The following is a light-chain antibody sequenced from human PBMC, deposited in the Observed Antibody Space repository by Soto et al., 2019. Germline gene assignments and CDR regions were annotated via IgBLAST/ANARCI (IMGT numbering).Light chain of an antibody. J-gene: IGKJ1*01. CDR3: QQYGSSPST. CDR1: QSVSSTN. CDR2: GAS. V-gene: IGKV3-20*01. Sequence: EIVMTQSPATLSVSPGERATLSCRSSQSVSSTNLAWYQQKPGQAPRRLIFGASIRATGIPDRFSGSGSGTDFTLTISGLEPEDFAVYYCQQYGSSPSTFGQGTKVDIK.